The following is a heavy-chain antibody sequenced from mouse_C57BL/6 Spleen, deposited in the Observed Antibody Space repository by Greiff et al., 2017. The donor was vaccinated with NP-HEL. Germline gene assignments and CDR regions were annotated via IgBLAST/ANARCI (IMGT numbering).Heavy chain of an antibody. V-gene: IGHV1-9*01. J-gene: IGHJ3*01. CDR2: ILPGSGST. Sequence: QVQLQQSGAELMKPGASVKLSCKATGYTFTGYWIEWVKQRPGHGLEWIGEILPGSGSTNYNEKFKGKATFTADTSSNTAYMQLSSLTTEDSAIYYCARVEEAHSPRMDYYSQGFAHWGQGTLVTVSA. D-gene: IGHD2-12*01. CDR1: GYTFTGYW. CDR3: ARVEEAHSPRMDYYSQGFAH.